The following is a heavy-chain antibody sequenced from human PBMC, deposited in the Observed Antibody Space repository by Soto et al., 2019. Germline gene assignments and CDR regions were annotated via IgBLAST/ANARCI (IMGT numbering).Heavy chain of an antibody. D-gene: IGHD4-4*01. CDR1: GFTFSSYA. CDR2: ISGSGGST. CDR3: AKSGGPVTTGWFDP. Sequence: GGSLRLSCAASGFTFSSYAMSWVRQAPGKGLEWVSAISGSGGSTYYADSVKGRFTISRDNSKNTLYLQMNSLRAGDTAVYYCAKSGGPVTTGWFDPWGQGTLVTSPQ. V-gene: IGHV3-23*01. J-gene: IGHJ5*02.